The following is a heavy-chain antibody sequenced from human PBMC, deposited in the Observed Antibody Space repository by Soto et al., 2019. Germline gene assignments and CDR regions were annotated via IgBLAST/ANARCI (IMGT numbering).Heavy chain of an antibody. V-gene: IGHV2-5*01. D-gene: IGHD3-10*02. Sequence: QITLRESGPPLVKPTQTLTVTCSFSGFSFTASGVGVGWFRQPPGQALQWLALIYWSGNECYSPSLNKRLTVTKDTSKNQVVLTMTNVDPVDTATYFCAHELSGYYYVMDVWGPGTNVTVSS. J-gene: IGHJ6*02. CDR3: AHELSGYYYVMDV. CDR1: GFSFTASGVG. CDR2: IYWSGNE.